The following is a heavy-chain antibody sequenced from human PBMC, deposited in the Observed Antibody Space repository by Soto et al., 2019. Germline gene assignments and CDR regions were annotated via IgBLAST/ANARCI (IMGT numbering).Heavy chain of an antibody. CDR2: ISYDGSNK. V-gene: IGHV3-30*18. D-gene: IGHD3-3*01. Sequence: QPGGSLRLSCAASGFTFSSYGMHWVRQAPGKGLEWVAVISYDGSNKYYADSVKGRFTISRDNSKNTLYLQMNSLRAEDTAVYYCAKDRGGYAPLDFEFFFDYWGQGTLVTVSS. CDR1: GFTFSSYG. CDR3: AKDRGGYAPLDFEFFFDY. J-gene: IGHJ4*02.